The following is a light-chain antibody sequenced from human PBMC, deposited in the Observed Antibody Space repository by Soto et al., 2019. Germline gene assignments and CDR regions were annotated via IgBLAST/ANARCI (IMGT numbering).Light chain of an antibody. V-gene: IGLV1-40*01. J-gene: IGLJ1*01. CDR2: GDN. Sequence: QLVLTQPSSVSGAPGQRVTISCTGSRSNIGAAYDVHWYQQFPGTAPKLLIYGDNNRPSGVPDRFSGSKSGNSASLAITGLQAEDEADYYCQSYDTSLRGSVFGSGTKLTVL. CDR3: QSYDTSLRGSV. CDR1: RSNIGAAYD.